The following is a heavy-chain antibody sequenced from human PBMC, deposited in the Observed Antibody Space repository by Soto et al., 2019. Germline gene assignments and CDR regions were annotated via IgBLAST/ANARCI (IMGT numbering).Heavy chain of an antibody. CDR3: SISGSSGPWGYFDY. CDR2: ISGSGGST. V-gene: IGHV3-23*01. D-gene: IGHD6-25*01. Sequence: GGYLRLSCAASGLTFSSYAMSWVRQAPGKGQEWVSAISGSGGSTYYADSVKGRFTISRDNSKNTLYLQMNSLRAEDTAVYYCSISGSSGPWGYFDYWAQGTLVPVSS. CDR1: GLTFSSYA. J-gene: IGHJ4*02.